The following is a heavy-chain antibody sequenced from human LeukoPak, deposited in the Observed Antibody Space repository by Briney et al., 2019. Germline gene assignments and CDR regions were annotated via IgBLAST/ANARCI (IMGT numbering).Heavy chain of an antibody. Sequence: SETLSLTCIVSGGTISSYYWRWIRQPAGKGLEWIGRIYTSGSTNYNPSLKSRVTMSVDASKNQFSLKLSSVTAADTAVYYCARAGIVVVPAAIHYNYFDPWGQGTLVTVSS. CDR2: IYTSGST. J-gene: IGHJ5*02. CDR1: GGTISSYY. D-gene: IGHD2-2*01. V-gene: IGHV4-4*07. CDR3: ARAGIVVVPAAIHYNYFDP.